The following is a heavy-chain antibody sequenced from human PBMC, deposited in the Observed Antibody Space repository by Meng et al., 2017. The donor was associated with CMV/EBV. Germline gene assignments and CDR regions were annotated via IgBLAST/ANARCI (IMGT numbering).Heavy chain of an antibody. CDR2: INNSDNTT. Sequence: LSLTCVGSGFMFSVYEMNWVRQAPGKGLEWISYINNSDNTTYYADSLKGRFTISRDNAKKSLYLQMNSLRAEDTAIYYCARAGSSTGYSYFDYWGQGTLVTVSS. D-gene: IGHD6-13*01. CDR3: ARAGSSTGYSYFDY. J-gene: IGHJ4*02. V-gene: IGHV3-48*03. CDR1: GFMFSVYE.